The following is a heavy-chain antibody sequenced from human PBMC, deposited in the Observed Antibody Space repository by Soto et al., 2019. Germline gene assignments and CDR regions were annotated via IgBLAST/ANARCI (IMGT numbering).Heavy chain of an antibody. J-gene: IGHJ5*02. CDR3: ARDVGYCSSTSCSSGWFDP. CDR2: ISAYNGNT. CDR1: GYTFTSYG. V-gene: IGHV1-18*01. D-gene: IGHD2-2*01. Sequence: ASVKVSCKASGYTFTSYGISWVLQAPGQGLEWMGWISAYNGNTNYAQKLQGRVTMTTDTSTSTAYMELRSLRSDDTAVYYCARDVGYCSSTSCSSGWFDPWGQGTLVTVSS.